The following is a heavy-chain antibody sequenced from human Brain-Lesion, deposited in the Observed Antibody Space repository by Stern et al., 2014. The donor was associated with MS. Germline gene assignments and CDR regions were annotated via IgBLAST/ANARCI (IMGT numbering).Heavy chain of an antibody. J-gene: IGHJ4*02. CDR3: ARGHWELLGNNYFDS. Sequence: QLQLQESGPGLVKPSQTLSLTCTVSGASISSGTSYWSWIRQPAGGGLEWIGRLHASGATYYNPSLKSRVTLSGATSQNQFSLNLNSVAAADTAVYYCARGHWELLGNNYFDSWGQGTLVTVSS. CDR1: GASISSGTSY. V-gene: IGHV4-61*02. D-gene: IGHD1-26*01. CDR2: LHASGAT.